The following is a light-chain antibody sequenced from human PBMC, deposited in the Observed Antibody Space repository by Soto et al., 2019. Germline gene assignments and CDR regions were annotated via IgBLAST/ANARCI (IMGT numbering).Light chain of an antibody. CDR2: GAS. CDR3: QQYNSYSRT. CDR1: QSVSNNY. J-gene: IGKJ1*01. Sequence: EIVLTQSPGTLSLSPGERATLSGRSSQSVSNNYLAWYQQKPGQAPRLLIYGASNRATGIPDRFSGSGSGTDFTLTISSLQPDDFATYYCQQYNSYSRTFGQGTKVDI. V-gene: IGKV3-20*01.